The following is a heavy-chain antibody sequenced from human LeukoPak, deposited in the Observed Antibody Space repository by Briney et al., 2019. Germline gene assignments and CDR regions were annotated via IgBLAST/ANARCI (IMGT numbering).Heavy chain of an antibody. CDR1: GFTFSNAW. V-gene: IGHV3-15*01. Sequence: GGSLRLSCAASGFTFSNAWMSWVRQAPGKGLEWVGRIKSKTDGGTTDYAAPVKGRFTISRDDSKNTLYLQMNSLKTEDTAVYYCTTDDFSVGGWYLVDYWGQGTLVTVSS. D-gene: IGHD6-19*01. CDR3: TTDDFSVGGWYLVDY. J-gene: IGHJ4*02. CDR2: IKSKTDGGTT.